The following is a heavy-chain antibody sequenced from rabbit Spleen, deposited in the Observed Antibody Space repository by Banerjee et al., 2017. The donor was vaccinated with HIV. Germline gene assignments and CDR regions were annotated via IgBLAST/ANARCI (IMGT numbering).Heavy chain of an antibody. CDR1: GFTFSSGHY. CDR3: ARDTGTSFSTYGMDL. Sequence: QSLQESGGDLVKPEGSLTLTCTASGFTFSSGHYMCWVRQVPGKGLEWIACISGGSGRTWYASWAKGRSTISRISSTTVTLQMTSLTAADTATYFCARDTGTSFSTYGMDLWGPGTLVTVS. D-gene: IGHD8-1*01. J-gene: IGHJ6*01. CDR2: ISGGSGRT. V-gene: IGHV1S40*01.